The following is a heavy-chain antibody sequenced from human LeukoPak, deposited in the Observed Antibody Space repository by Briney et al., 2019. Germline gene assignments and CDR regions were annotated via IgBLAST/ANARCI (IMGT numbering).Heavy chain of an antibody. D-gene: IGHD6-13*01. CDR3: AKGGGSSWRYYYYYMDV. V-gene: IGHV3-33*06. Sequence: GRSLRLTCAASGFTFSSYGMHWVRQAPGKGLEWVAVIWYDGSNKYYADSVKGRFTISRDISKNTLYLQMNSLRAEDTAVYYCAKGGGSSWRYYYYYMDVWGKGTTVTVSS. CDR2: IWYDGSNK. J-gene: IGHJ6*03. CDR1: GFTFSSYG.